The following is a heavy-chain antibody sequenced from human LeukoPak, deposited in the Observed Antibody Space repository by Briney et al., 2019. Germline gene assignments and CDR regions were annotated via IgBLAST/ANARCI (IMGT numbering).Heavy chain of an antibody. J-gene: IGHJ4*02. CDR1: GGSFSGYY. CDR2: INHSGST. Sequence: SETLSLTCAVYGGSFSGYYWSWIRQPPGKGLEWIGEINHSGSTNYNPSLKSRVTISVDTSKNQSSLKLSSVTAADTAVYYCARFSGTTSFDYWGQGTLVTVSS. V-gene: IGHV4-34*01. D-gene: IGHD1-7*01. CDR3: ARFSGTTSFDY.